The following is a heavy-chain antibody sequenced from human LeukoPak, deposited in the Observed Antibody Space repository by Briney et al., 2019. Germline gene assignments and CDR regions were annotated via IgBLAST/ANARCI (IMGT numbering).Heavy chain of an antibody. Sequence: PGGSLRLSCAASGFTFSNAWMSWVRQAPGKGLEWVGRIKSKTDGGTTDYAAPVKGRFTISRDDSKNTLYLQMNSLKTEDTAVYYGTTKRLRSPFDYWGQGTLVTVSS. D-gene: IGHD4-17*01. CDR1: GFTFSNAW. CDR3: TTKRLRSPFDY. CDR2: IKSKTDGGTT. V-gene: IGHV3-15*01. J-gene: IGHJ4*02.